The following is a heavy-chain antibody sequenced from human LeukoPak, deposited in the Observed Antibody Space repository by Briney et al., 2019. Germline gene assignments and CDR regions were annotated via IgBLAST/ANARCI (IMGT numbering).Heavy chain of an antibody. V-gene: IGHV5-51*01. J-gene: IGHJ4*02. D-gene: IGHD6-6*01. CDR3: ARRLAARGTYYFDY. Sequence: GESLKISCKGSGYSFTNYWIGWVRQMPGKGLEWVGIIYPGDSDTRYSPSFQGQVTISADKSISTAYLQWSSLNPSDTAMYYCARRLAARGTYYFDYWGQGTLVTVSS. CDR1: GYSFTNYW. CDR2: IYPGDSDT.